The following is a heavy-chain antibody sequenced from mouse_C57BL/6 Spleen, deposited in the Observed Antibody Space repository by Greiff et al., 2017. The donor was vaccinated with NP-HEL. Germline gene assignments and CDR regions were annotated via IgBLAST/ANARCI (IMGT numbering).Heavy chain of an antibody. CDR1: GYTFTSYW. J-gene: IGHJ3*01. V-gene: IGHV1-53*01. CDR2: INPSNGGT. Sequence: QVQLQQSGTELVKPGASVKLSCKASGYTFTSYWMHWVKQRPGQGLEWIGNINPSNGGTNYNEKFKSKATLTVDKSSSTAYMQLSSLTSEDSAVYYCARSWSLPYGSRSWFAYWGQGTLVTVSA. D-gene: IGHD1-1*01. CDR3: ARSWSLPYGSRSWFAY.